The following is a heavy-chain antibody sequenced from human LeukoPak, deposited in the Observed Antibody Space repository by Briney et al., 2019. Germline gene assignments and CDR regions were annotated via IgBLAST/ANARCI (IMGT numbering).Heavy chain of an antibody. J-gene: IGHJ4*02. D-gene: IGHD6-13*01. V-gene: IGHV3-23*01. CDR3: ANALGGGNTWYYFDC. CDR1: GFPFSSYA. Sequence: GGSLRLSCAASGFPFSSYAMSWVRQAPGKGLEWVSSLSGSGGSPSYANSVKGRFTISRDNSKNTLYLQMNSLRAEDTAVYYCANALGGGNTWYYFDCWGQGTLVTVSS. CDR2: LSGSGGSP.